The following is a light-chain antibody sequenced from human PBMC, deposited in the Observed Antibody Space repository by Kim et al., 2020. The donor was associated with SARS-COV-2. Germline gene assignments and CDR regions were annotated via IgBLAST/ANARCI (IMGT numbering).Light chain of an antibody. V-gene: IGKV3-15*01. CDR2: GAS. Sequence: EIVMTQSPATLSVSPGERATLSCRASPSVSSNLAWYQQKPGQAPRLLIYGASTRATGIPARFSGSGSGTEFTLTISSLQSEDFAVYYCQQYNNWPGTFGQGTKLEI. J-gene: IGKJ2*01. CDR3: QQYNNWPGT. CDR1: PSVSSN.